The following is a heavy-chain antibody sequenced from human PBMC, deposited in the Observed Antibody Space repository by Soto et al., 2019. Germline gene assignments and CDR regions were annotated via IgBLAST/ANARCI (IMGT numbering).Heavy chain of an antibody. CDR2: IIPIFGTA. V-gene: IGHV1-69*01. Sequence: VKVSCKASGGTFSSYAISWVRQAPGQGLEWMGGIIPIFGTANYAQKFQGRVTITADESTSTAYMELSSLRSEDTAVYYCARDSSTIFGVVIPNWFDPWGQGTLVTVSS. CDR3: ARDSSTIFGVVIPNWFDP. D-gene: IGHD3-3*01. J-gene: IGHJ5*02. CDR1: GGTFSSYA.